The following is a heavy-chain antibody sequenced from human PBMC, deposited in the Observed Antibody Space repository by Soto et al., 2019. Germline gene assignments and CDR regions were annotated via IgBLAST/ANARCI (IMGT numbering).Heavy chain of an antibody. D-gene: IGHD5-18*01. CDR3: ARGLNGYLHYFDY. Sequence: QVQLVQSGAEVKKPGASVKVSCKASGYTFTSYAMHWVRQAPGQRLEWMGWINAGNGNTKYSQKFQGRVTITRDTSASTAYMELSSLRSEDTAVYYCARGLNGYLHYFDYWGQGTLVTFSA. V-gene: IGHV1-3*01. J-gene: IGHJ4*02. CDR2: INAGNGNT. CDR1: GYTFTSYA.